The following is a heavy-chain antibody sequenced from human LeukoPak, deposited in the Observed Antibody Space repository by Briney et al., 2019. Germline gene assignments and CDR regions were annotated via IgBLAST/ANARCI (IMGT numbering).Heavy chain of an antibody. J-gene: IGHJ4*02. Sequence: SSETLSLTCAVSGYSISSGYYWGWIRPPPGEGLEWIGSIYHSGSTYYNPSLKSRVTISVDTSKNQFSLKLSSVTAADTAVYYCARHWGVTTRPLDYWGQGTLVTGSS. CDR2: IYHSGST. D-gene: IGHD1-26*01. CDR3: ARHWGVTTRPLDY. CDR1: GYSISSGYY. V-gene: IGHV4-38-2*01.